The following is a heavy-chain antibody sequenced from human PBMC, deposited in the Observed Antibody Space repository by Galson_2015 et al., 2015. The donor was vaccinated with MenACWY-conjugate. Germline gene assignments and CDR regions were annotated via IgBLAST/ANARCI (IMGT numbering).Heavy chain of an antibody. CDR3: ARGGVTILGVVLYGMDV. CDR2: ISSNNRDT. D-gene: IGHD3-3*01. J-gene: IGHJ6*02. CDR1: GFTFSAYY. Sequence: SLRLSCAASGFTFSAYYMSWIRHTPGKGLEWVSYISSNNRDTNYAESVRGRFTISRDNAKNLLYLQMNSLRAEDTAVYYCARGGVTILGVVLYGMDVWVQGTAVTVSS. V-gene: IGHV3-11*06.